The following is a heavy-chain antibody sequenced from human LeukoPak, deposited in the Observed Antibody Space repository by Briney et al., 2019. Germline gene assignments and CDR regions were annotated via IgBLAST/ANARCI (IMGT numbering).Heavy chain of an antibody. D-gene: IGHD3-10*01. V-gene: IGHV4-39*01. CDR1: GGSISSSSYY. CDR2: IYYSGST. CDR3: ARQGVRGVIGY. J-gene: IGHJ4*02. Sequence: PSETLSLTCTVPGGSISSSSYYWGWIRQPPGKGLEWIGSIYYSGSTYYNPSLKSRVTISVDTSKNQFSLKLSSVTAADTAVYYCARQGVRGVIGYWGQGTLVTVSS.